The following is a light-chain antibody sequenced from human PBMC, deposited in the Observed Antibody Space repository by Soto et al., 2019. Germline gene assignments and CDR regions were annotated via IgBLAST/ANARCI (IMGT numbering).Light chain of an antibody. V-gene: IGLV2-11*01. J-gene: IGLJ3*02. CDR3: CSYAGSYTFHWV. CDR2: DVS. Sequence: QSAQTQPRSVSGSPGQSVTISCTGTSSDVGGYNYVSWYQQHPGKAPKLMIYDVSKRPSGVPDRFSGSKSGNTASLTISGLQAEDEADYYCCSYAGSYTFHWVFGGGTKLTVL. CDR1: SSDVGGYNY.